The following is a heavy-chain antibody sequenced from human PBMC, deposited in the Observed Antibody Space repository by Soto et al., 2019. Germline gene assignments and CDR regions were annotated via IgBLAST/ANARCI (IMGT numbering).Heavy chain of an antibody. D-gene: IGHD3-10*01. Sequence: GGSLRLSCAASGFTFSSYAMHWVRQAPGKGLEWVAVISYDGSNKYYADSVKGRFTISRDNSKNRLYLQMNSLRAEDTAVYYCARDLRPYGSGSYFDYWGQGTLVTVSS. CDR2: ISYDGSNK. CDR1: GFTFSSYA. J-gene: IGHJ4*02. V-gene: IGHV3-30-3*01. CDR3: ARDLRPYGSGSYFDY.